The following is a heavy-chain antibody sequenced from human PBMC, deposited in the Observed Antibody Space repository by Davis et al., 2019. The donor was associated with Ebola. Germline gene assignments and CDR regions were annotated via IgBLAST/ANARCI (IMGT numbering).Heavy chain of an antibody. CDR3: ASPSGPRHLYGMDV. J-gene: IGHJ6*02. V-gene: IGHV3-11*06. CDR1: GFTFSDYY. Sequence: GGSLRLSCAASGFTFSDYYMSWIRQAPGKGLEWVSSISSSSSYIYYADSVKGRFTISRDNAKNSLYLQMNSLRAEDTAVYYCASPSGPRHLYGMDVWGQGTTVTVSS. CDR2: ISSSSSYI. D-gene: IGHD3-10*01.